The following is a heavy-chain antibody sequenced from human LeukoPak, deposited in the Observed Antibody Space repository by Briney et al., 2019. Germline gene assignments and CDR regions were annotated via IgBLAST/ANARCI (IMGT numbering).Heavy chain of an antibody. Sequence: GASVKVSCKVSGYTLTELSMHWVRQAPGKGLEWMGGSDTEDAETIYAQKFQVRVAMTEDTSTDKAYMEGSRLRYDDTVVYSCAGDLEKWEPNLSFDYWSQASLVTVHS. CDR3: AGDLEKWEPNLSFDY. CDR1: GYTLTELS. V-gene: IGHV1-24*01. CDR2: SDTEDAET. J-gene: IGHJ4*02. D-gene: IGHD1-26*01.